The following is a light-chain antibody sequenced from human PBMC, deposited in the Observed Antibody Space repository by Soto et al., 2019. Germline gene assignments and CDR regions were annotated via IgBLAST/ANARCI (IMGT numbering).Light chain of an antibody. CDR1: SSDVGGYNY. J-gene: IGLJ1*01. CDR3: SSYTSSSTPP. CDR2: EVS. V-gene: IGLV2-14*01. Sequence: QPALAQPASVSGSPGQSITISCTGTSSDVGGYNYVSWYQQHPGKAPKLMIYEVSNRPSGVSNRFSGSKSGNTASLTISGLQAEDEADYYCSSYTSSSTPPFGTGTKV.